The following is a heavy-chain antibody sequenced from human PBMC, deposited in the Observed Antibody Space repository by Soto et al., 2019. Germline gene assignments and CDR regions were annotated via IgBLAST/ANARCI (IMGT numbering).Heavy chain of an antibody. J-gene: IGHJ4*02. Sequence: SETLSLTCAVYGGSFIGYYWSWIRQPPGKGLEWIGEINHSGSTNYNPSLKSRVTISVDTSKNQFSLKLSSVTAADTAVYYCARGKLSDYVWGSYRYHFDYWGQGTVVTVS. CDR2: INHSGST. CDR1: GGSFIGYY. CDR3: ARGKLSDYVWGSYRYHFDY. D-gene: IGHD3-16*02. V-gene: IGHV4-34*01.